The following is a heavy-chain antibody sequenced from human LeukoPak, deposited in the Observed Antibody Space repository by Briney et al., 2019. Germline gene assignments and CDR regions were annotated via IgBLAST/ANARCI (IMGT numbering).Heavy chain of an antibody. Sequence: PGGSLRLSCAASGFTVRNNYMSWVRQAPGKGLEWVSLIYSGGSTYYADSAKGRFTISRDNSNNTVYLQMNSLRAEDTAVYYCAKDLGGIVVVTWGQGTLVTVSS. CDR3: AKDLGGIVVVT. D-gene: IGHD3-22*01. CDR1: GFTVRNNY. CDR2: IYSGGST. V-gene: IGHV3-66*01. J-gene: IGHJ5*02.